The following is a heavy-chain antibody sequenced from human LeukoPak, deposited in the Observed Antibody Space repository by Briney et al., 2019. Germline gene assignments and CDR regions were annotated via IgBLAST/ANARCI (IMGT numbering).Heavy chain of an antibody. D-gene: IGHD1-1*01. V-gene: IGHV3-23*01. J-gene: IGHJ4*02. CDR1: GFTFSRIA. CDR3: AKGQELDDGVFDS. Sequence: GGSLTLSCAASGFTFSRIAMTWLRQAPGKGLDWVSTIRSNGDTAYNADSVRGRFAIYRDNSKNALFLQMNSLRVEDTAIYYCAKGQELDDGVFDSWGRGPLVTVSS. CDR2: IRSNGDTA.